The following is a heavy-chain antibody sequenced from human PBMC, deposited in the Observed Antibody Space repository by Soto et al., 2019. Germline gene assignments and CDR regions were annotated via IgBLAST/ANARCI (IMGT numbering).Heavy chain of an antibody. J-gene: IGHJ5*02. CDR3: ARDRASSSWYDSSWFDH. Sequence: QVQLVQSGAEVKKPGSSVKVSCKASGGTFSSYTISWVRQAPGQGLEWMGRIIPILGIANYAQKFQGRVTITADKSTSTDYMELSSLRSEDTAVYYCARDRASSSWYDSSWFDHWGQGTLVTVSS. D-gene: IGHD6-13*01. CDR2: IIPILGIA. V-gene: IGHV1-69*08. CDR1: GGTFSSYT.